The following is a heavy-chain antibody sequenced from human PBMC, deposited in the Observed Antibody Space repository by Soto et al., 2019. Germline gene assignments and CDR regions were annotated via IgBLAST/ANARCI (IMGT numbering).Heavy chain of an antibody. CDR2: ISWDGGST. CDR1: GFTFDDYT. V-gene: IGHV3-43*01. J-gene: IGHJ4*02. D-gene: IGHD2-15*01. Sequence: EVQLVESGGVVVQPGGSLRLSCAASGFTFDDYTMHWVRQAPGKGLEWVSLISWDGGSTYYADSVKGRFTISRDNSKNSLYLQMNSLRTEDTALYYCAKDIAYCSGGSCYSEVSYYFDYWGQGTLVTVSS. CDR3: AKDIAYCSGGSCYSEVSYYFDY.